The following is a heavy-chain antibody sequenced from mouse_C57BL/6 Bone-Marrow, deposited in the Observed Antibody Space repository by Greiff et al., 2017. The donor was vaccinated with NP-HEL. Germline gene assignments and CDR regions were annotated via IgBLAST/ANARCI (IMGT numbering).Heavy chain of an antibody. D-gene: IGHD2-1*01. CDR2: ISSGGDYI. Sequence: DVKLVESGEGLVKPGGSLKLSCAASGFTFSSYAMSWVRQTPEKRLEWVAYISSGGDYIYYADTVKGRFTISRDNTRNTLYLQRSSLKSEDTAMYYCTREDYYGNYYALGYWGQGPSVTVSS. CDR1: GFTFSSYA. V-gene: IGHV5-9-1*02. CDR3: TREDYYGNYYALGY. J-gene: IGHJ4*01.